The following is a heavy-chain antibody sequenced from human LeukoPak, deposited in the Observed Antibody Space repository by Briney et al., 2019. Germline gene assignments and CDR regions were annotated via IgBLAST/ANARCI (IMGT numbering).Heavy chain of an antibody. CDR1: GFTFRNYA. D-gene: IGHD6-19*01. V-gene: IGHV3-23*01. Sequence: PGGSLRLSCVGSGFTFRNYAMNWVRQAPGKGLEWVSGFSAADTYYADSVKGRFTTSRDDSKNTIYLQMNSLTAEDTGVYYCAKDRVRDNGWDIDYWGQGTLVTVSS. CDR2: FSAADT. CDR3: AKDRVRDNGWDIDY. J-gene: IGHJ4*02.